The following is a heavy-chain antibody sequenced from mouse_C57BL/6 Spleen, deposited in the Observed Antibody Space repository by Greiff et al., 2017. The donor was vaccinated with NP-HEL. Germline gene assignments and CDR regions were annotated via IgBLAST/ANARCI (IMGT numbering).Heavy chain of an antibody. CDR3: ARKGNYPYYYAMDY. J-gene: IGHJ4*01. D-gene: IGHD2-1*01. V-gene: IGHV1-61*01. CDR2: IYPSDSET. CDR1: GYTFTSYW. Sequence: QVQLQQPGAELVRPGSSVKLSCKASGYTFTSYWMDWVKQRPGQGLEWIGNIYPSDSETHYNQKFKDKATLTVDKSSSTAYMQLSSLTSEDSAVYYCARKGNYPYYYAMDYWGQGTSVTVSS.